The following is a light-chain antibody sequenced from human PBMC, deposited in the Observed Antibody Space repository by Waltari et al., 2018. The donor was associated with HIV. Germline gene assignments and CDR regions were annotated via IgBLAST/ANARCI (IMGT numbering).Light chain of an antibody. CDR2: DVT. V-gene: IGLV2-11*01. J-gene: IGLJ1*01. Sequence: QSALTQPRSVSGSPGQSVTISCTGTSSDVGAYNYVSWYQQNPGKAPKLMIYDVTKRPSVVPCRFSGSKSGNTASLSISGLHAGDEADYYCCSYAGSSYVFGTGTDVTVL. CDR1: SSDVGAYNY. CDR3: CSYAGSSYV.